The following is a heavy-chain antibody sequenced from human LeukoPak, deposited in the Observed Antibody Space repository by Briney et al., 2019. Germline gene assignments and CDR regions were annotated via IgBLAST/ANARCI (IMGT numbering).Heavy chain of an antibody. D-gene: IGHD2-21*01. CDR3: ARDGYCGGDCYDAFDI. J-gene: IGHJ3*02. CDR1: GFTFSSYS. CDR2: ISSSSSYI. V-gene: IGHV3-21*01. Sequence: PGGSLRLSCAASGFTFSSYSMNWVRQAPGKGLEWVSSISSSSSYIYYADSVKGRFTISRDNAKNSLYLQMNSPRAEDTAVYYCARDGYCGGDCYDAFDIWGQGTMVTVSS.